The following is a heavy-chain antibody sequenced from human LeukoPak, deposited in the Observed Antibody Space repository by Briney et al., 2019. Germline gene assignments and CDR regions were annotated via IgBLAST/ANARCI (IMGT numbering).Heavy chain of an antibody. Sequence: ASVKVSCKASGGTFSSYAISWVRQAPGQGLEWMGGIIPIFGTANYAQKFQGRVTITADESTSTAYMKLSSLRSEDTAVYYCTTSIGKTHLAYCGGDCYQLDYWGQGTLVTVSS. CDR1: GGTFSSYA. J-gene: IGHJ4*02. V-gene: IGHV1-69*13. CDR2: IIPIFGTA. CDR3: TTSIGKTHLAYCGGDCYQLDY. D-gene: IGHD2-21*02.